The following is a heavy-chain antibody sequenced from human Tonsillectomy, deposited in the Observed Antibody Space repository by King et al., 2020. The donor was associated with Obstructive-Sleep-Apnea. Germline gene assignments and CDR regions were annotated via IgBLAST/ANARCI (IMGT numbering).Heavy chain of an antibody. Sequence: QLQESGPGLVKPSETLSLTCTVSAGSFSSSIYYWGGIRQPPGKGLEWIGTIYYSGITYHNPSLKGRVTISFATSKDQFSLKLNSVTAADTAVYYCARLRPTYWYFDLWGRGTLVTVSS. CDR3: ARLRPTYWYFDL. D-gene: IGHD4-17*01. CDR1: AGSFSSSIYY. V-gene: IGHV4-39*07. CDR2: IYYSGIT. J-gene: IGHJ2*01.